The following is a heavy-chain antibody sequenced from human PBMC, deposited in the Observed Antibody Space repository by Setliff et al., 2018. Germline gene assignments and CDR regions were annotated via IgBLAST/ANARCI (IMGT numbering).Heavy chain of an antibody. V-gene: IGHV4-39*01. CDR3: ARQAGLRGYYGSNSLYYFDF. J-gene: IGHJ4*01. Sequence: SETLSLTCRVSGGSISSGNYYWGLIRQPPGKGLEWVATIYYSGSTYSKQSLEGRVTISVDTSKTQFSLGLTSVTAADTAVYYCARQAGLRGYYGSNSLYYFDFWGRGTLVTVSS. CDR1: GGSISSGNYY. D-gene: IGHD3-10*01. CDR2: IYYSGST.